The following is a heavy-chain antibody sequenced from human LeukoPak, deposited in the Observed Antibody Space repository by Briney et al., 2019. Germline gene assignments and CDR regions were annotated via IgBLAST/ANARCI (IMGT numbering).Heavy chain of an antibody. CDR2: MNPNSGNT. V-gene: IGHV1-8*01. J-gene: IGHJ4*02. D-gene: IGHD6-19*01. Sequence: ASVKVSCKASGYTFTSYDINWVRQATGQGLEWMGWMNPNSGNTGYAQKFQGRVTMTRNTSISTAYMELSSLRSEDTAVYHCVRWRYSSGWTFDYWGQGTLVTVSS. CDR1: GYTFTSYD. CDR3: VRWRYSSGWTFDY.